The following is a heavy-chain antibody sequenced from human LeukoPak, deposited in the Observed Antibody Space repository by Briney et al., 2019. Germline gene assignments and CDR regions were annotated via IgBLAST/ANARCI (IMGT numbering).Heavy chain of an antibody. CDR1: GFTVSSNY. CDR3: ARDGSGGLKYYFDY. D-gene: IGHD1-26*01. V-gene: IGHV3-66*01. Sequence: GGSLRLSCAASGFTVSSNYMSWVRQPPGKGLEWVSVIYSGGSTYYADSVKGRFTISRDNSKNTLYLQMNSLRAEDTAVYYCARDGSGGLKYYFDYWGQGTLVTVSS. CDR2: IYSGGST. J-gene: IGHJ4*02.